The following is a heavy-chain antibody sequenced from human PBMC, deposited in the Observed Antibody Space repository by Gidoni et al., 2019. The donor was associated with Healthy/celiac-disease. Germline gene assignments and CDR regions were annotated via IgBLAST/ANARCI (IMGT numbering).Heavy chain of an antibody. CDR1: GYSFTSYW. CDR3: ARGDYYDSSGYSYAFDI. J-gene: IGHJ3*02. CDR2: IDPSDSYT. V-gene: IGHV5-10-1*03. Sequence: EVQLVQSGAEVKKPGESLRISCTGSGYSFTSYWISWVRQMPGKGLEWMGRIDPSDSYTNYSPSFQGHVTISADKSISTAYLQWSSLKASDTAMYYCARGDYYDSSGYSYAFDIWGQGTMVTVSS. D-gene: IGHD3-22*01.